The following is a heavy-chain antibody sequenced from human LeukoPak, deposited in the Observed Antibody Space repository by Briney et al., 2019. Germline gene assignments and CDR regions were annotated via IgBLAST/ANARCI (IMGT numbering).Heavy chain of an antibody. Sequence: ASVKVSCKASGYTFTSYDINWVRQATGQGLEWMGWMNPNSGNTGYAQKFQGRVTITRNTSISTAYMELSSLRSEDTAVYYCARERATGEMDAFDIWGQGTMVTVSS. CDR1: GYTFTSYD. CDR3: ARERATGEMDAFDI. J-gene: IGHJ3*02. V-gene: IGHV1-8*03. CDR2: MNPNSGNT. D-gene: IGHD7-27*01.